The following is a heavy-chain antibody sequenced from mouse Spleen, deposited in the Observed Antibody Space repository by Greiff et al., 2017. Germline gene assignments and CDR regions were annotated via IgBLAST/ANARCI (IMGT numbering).Heavy chain of an antibody. CDR2: ISYDGSN. CDR1: GYSITSGYY. V-gene: IGHV3-6*01. J-gene: IGHJ2*01. D-gene: IGHD3-3*01. Sequence: ESGPGLVKPSQSLSLTCSVTGYSITSGYYWNWIRQFPGNKLEWMGYISYDGSNNYNPSLKNRISITRDTSKNQFFLKLNSVTTEDTATYYCARGDGGSFDYWGQGTTLTVSS. CDR3: ARGDGGSFDY.